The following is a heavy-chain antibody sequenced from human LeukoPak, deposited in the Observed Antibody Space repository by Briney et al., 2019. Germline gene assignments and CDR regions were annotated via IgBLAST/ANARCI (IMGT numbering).Heavy chain of an antibody. CDR2: IWYDGSNK. CDR1: GFTFSSYG. D-gene: IGHD3-3*01. V-gene: IGHV3-33*01. Sequence: GGSLRLSCAASGFTFSSYGMHWVRQAPGKGLEWVAVIWYDGSNKYYADSVKGRFTISRDNSKSTLYLQMNSLRAEDTAVYYCARVKYYDFWSGYYAGPDYWGQGTLVTVSS. J-gene: IGHJ4*02. CDR3: ARVKYYDFWSGYYAGPDY.